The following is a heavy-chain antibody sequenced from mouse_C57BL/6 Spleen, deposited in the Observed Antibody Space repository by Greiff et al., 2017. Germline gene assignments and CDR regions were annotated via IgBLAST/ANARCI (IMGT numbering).Heavy chain of an antibody. Sequence: QVQLLQSGAELVKPGASVKLSCTASGYTFTSYWMQWVKQRPGQGLEWLGEIGPSDSYTNYNHTFKGKATVTVDTSSSTAYMHLSSLTSEDSAVYYCARAPNGSSYGYWGQGTTLTVSS. J-gene: IGHJ2*01. CDR2: IGPSDSYT. CDR3: ARAPNGSSYGY. D-gene: IGHD1-1*01. CDR1: GYTFTSYW. V-gene: IGHV1-50*01.